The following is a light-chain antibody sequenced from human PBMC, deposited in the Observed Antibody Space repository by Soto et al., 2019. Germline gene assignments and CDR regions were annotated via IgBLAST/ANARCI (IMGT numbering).Light chain of an antibody. CDR2: GNT. CDR1: SSNIGAGYD. V-gene: IGLV1-40*01. J-gene: IGLJ3*02. CDR3: HSYDSSLSGSV. Sequence: QSALTQPPSVSGAPGQRVTISGTGSSSNIGAGYDVHWYQQLPGKVPKLLIYGNTNRPSGVPDRFSGSKSGTSASLAITGLQAGDEADYYCHSYDSSLSGSVFGGGTKLTVL.